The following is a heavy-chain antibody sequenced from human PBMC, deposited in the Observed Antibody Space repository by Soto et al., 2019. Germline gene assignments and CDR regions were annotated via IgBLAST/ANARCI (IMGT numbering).Heavy chain of an antibody. V-gene: IGHV1-2*02. D-gene: IGHD3-3*01. CDR3: ARGGGVGVAGSAAFDM. J-gene: IGHJ3*02. CDR1: GYPVTAYY. Sequence: QLHLVQSGAVVKKPGASVTVSCSASGYPVTAYYMHWVRQAPGRGLEWMGGINPATGAAKYTQTLRGRVNMARDTSTSTVFMELGGLTSGGTAVFYCARGGGVGVAGSAAFDMWGQGTLVTVSS. CDR2: INPATGAA.